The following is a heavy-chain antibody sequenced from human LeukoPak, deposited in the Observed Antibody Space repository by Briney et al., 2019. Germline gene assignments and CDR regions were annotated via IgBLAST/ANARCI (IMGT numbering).Heavy chain of an antibody. Sequence: SVKVSCKASGGTFSSYAISWVRQAPGQGLEWMGGIIPIFGTANYAQKFQGRVTMTEDTSTDTAYMELSSLRSEDTAVYYCATEMLGGNDYWGQGTLVTVSS. CDR2: IIPIFGTA. CDR3: ATEMLGGNDY. D-gene: IGHD2-8*01. V-gene: IGHV1-69*06. CDR1: GGTFSSYA. J-gene: IGHJ4*02.